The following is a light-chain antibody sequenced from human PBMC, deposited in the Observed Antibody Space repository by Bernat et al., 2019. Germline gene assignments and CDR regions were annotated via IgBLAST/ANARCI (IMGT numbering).Light chain of an antibody. J-gene: IGLJ1*01. Sequence: QSALTQPASVSGSPGQSITISCTGASSDVGNYNRVSWFQQHPDKAPKLVIYEVSRRPSGASNRFSGSKSGNTASLTISGLQAGDEADYYCCSYAGGFTWVFGTGTKVTVL. CDR3: CSYAGGFTWV. CDR1: SSDVGNYNR. V-gene: IGLV2-23*02. CDR2: EVS.